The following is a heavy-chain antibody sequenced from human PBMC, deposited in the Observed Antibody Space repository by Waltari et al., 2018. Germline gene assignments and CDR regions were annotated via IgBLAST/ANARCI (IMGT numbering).Heavy chain of an antibody. V-gene: IGHV1-18*01. CDR3: ARNGAFYYDSSGYSDYFDY. D-gene: IGHD3-22*01. J-gene: IGHJ4*02. CDR1: GYTFTSYG. Sequence: LVQSGAEVKKPGASVKVSCKASGYTFTSYGISWVRQAPGQGLEWMGWISAYNGNTNYAQKLQGRVTMTTYTSTSTAYMELRSLRSDDTAVYYCARNGAFYYDSSGYSDYFDYWGQGTLVTVSS. CDR2: ISAYNGNT.